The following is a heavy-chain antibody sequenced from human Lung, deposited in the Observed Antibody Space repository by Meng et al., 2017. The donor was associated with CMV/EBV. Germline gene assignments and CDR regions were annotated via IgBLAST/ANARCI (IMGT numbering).Heavy chain of an antibody. D-gene: IGHD3-3*01. J-gene: IGHJ4*02. Sequence: SXKISXAASGFTCSDHYMDWVRQAPGKGLEWVGRIRNKANRDTTEYAASVKGRFTISRDDSRNSLYLQMNSLKTEDTAVYYCARWTSGLCDYWGQGPLVTVSS. CDR1: GFTCSDHY. CDR2: IRNKANRDTT. CDR3: ARWTSGLCDY. V-gene: IGHV3-72*01.